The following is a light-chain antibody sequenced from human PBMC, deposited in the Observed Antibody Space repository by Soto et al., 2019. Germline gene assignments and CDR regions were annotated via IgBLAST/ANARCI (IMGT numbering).Light chain of an antibody. CDR3: QQSYSTPWT. V-gene: IGKV1-39*01. CDR1: QSISNY. J-gene: IGKJ1*01. Sequence: DIQMTQSPSSLSASIGDRVTITCRASQSISNYLNWYQQKPGKAPKLLMYVASNLQSGVPSRFSGSGSGTNFTLTISSLQPEDVTTYYCQQSYSTPWTVGQGTKVEIK. CDR2: VAS.